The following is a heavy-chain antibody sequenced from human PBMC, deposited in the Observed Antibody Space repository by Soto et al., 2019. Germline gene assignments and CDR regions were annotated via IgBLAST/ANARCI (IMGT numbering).Heavy chain of an antibody. Sequence: ASVKVSCKASGYTFTSYYMHWVRQAPGQGLEWMGIINPSGGSTSYAQKFQGRVTMTRDTSTSTVYMELSSLRSEDTAVYYCARSNGYCSGGSCYKDDRADYWGQGTLVTVSS. V-gene: IGHV1-46*03. CDR3: ARSNGYCSGGSCYKDDRADY. D-gene: IGHD2-15*01. J-gene: IGHJ4*02. CDR1: GYTFTSYY. CDR2: INPSGGST.